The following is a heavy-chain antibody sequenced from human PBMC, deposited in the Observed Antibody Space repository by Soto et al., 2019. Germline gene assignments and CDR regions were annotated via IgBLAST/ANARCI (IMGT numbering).Heavy chain of an antibody. CDR1: GFTFSTYS. D-gene: IGHD6-19*01. CDR3: AREGRVGGIDY. CDR2: ISSRSDI. J-gene: IGHJ4*02. Sequence: PGGSLRLSCVGSGFTFSTYSINWVRQAPGKGLEWVSSISSRSDIYYADSVKGRFTISRDNAKNSLYLQMNSLRAEDTAVYYCAREGRVGGIDYWGQGTPVTVSS. V-gene: IGHV3-21*01.